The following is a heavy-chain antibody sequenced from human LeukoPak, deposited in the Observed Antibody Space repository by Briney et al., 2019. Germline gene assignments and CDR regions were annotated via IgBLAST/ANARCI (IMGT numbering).Heavy chain of an antibody. CDR1: GASISSYY. J-gene: IGHJ4*02. CDR3: ARWSSGYYAFDY. V-gene: IGHV4-59*08. Sequence: SETLSLTCTVSGASISSYYWNWIRQPPGKGLEWIGYIYYSGSNKYYLSLESRVTISVDTSKNQFSLKMSSVTAADTAVYYCARWSSGYYAFDYWGQGSLVTVSS. D-gene: IGHD3-22*01. CDR2: IYYSGSN.